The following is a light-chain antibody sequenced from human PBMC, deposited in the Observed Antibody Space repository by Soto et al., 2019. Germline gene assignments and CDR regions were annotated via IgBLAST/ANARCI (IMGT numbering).Light chain of an antibody. Sequence: SVLTQPASVSGAPGQLSSIFFTGTSSEVGSYNLVSWYQQHPGKAPKLMIYEVSKRPSGVSNRFSGSKSGNTASLTISGLQAEDEADYYCCSYAGSSTYVFGTGTKVTVL. J-gene: IGLJ1*01. CDR1: SSEVGSYNL. CDR2: EVS. CDR3: CSYAGSSTYV. V-gene: IGLV2-23*02.